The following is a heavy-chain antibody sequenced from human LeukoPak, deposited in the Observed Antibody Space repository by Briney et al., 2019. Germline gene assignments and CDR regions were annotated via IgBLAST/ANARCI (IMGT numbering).Heavy chain of an antibody. J-gene: IGHJ4*02. CDR2: ISYDGSNK. CDR3: AKDRLRGAYFDY. V-gene: IGHV3-30*18. D-gene: IGHD5-12*01. CDR1: GFTFSSYG. Sequence: PGRSLRLSCAASGFTFSSYGMHWVRQAPGKGLEWVAVISYDGSNKYYADSVKGRFTISRDNSKNTLYLQMNSLRAEDTAVYYCAKDRLRGAYFDYRGQGTLVTVSS.